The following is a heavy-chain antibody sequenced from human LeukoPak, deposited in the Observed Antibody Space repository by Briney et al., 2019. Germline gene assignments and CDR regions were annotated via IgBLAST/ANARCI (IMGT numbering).Heavy chain of an antibody. CDR2: VYYSGST. Sequence: PSETLSLTCTVSGGFISSYYWSWIRQPPGKGLEWIGYVYYSGSTSYNPSLKSRVTISVDTSKKQFSLKLSSVTAADTAVYYCARTYCGGDCYTLGKPFDYWGQGTLVTVSS. D-gene: IGHD2-21*02. V-gene: IGHV4-59*12. CDR1: GGFISSYY. CDR3: ARTYCGGDCYTLGKPFDY. J-gene: IGHJ4*02.